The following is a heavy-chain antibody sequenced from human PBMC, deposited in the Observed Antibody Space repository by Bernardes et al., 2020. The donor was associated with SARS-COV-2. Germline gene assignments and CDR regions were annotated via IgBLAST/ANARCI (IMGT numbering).Heavy chain of an antibody. CDR2: ISYDGSNK. J-gene: IGHJ4*02. V-gene: IGHV3-30*03. Sequence: LRLSCSASGFTFSSYGMHWVRQAPGKGLEWVAVISYDGSNKYYADSVKGRFTISRDNSKNTLYLQMNSLRAEDTAVYYCARGGGDVWGQGTLVTVSS. CDR3: ARGGGDV. CDR1: GFTFSSYG.